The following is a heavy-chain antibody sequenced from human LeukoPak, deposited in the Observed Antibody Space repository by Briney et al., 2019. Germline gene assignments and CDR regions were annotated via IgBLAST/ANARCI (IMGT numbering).Heavy chain of an antibody. Sequence: HPGGSLRLSCAASGFTFSTYAMSWVRQAPGKGLEWVSTISGSGGSTYYADSVKGRFTISRDNSKNTLYLQMNSLRAEDTAVYNCATGNGRDKIDYWGQGTLVTVSS. V-gene: IGHV3-23*01. CDR2: ISGSGGST. CDR3: ATGNGRDKIDY. CDR1: GFTFSTYA. D-gene: IGHD2-15*01. J-gene: IGHJ4*02.